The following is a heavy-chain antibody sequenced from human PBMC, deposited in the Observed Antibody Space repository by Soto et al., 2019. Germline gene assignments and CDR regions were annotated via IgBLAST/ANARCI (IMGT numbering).Heavy chain of an antibody. CDR2: IYSGGST. D-gene: IGHD5-12*01. V-gene: IGHV3-53*01. J-gene: IGHJ5*02. CDR3: ARESSAPGYSGYDSHWCDP. CDR1: GFTVSSNY. Sequence: GGSLRLSCAASGFTVSSNYMSWVRQAPGKGLEWVSVIYSGGSTYYADSVKGRFTISRANSKNTLYLQMNRMRAEDTAVYYCARESSAPGYSGYDSHWCDPWGQG.